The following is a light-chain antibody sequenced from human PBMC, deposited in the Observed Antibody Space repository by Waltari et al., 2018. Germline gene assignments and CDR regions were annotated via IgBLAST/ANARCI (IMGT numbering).Light chain of an antibody. V-gene: IGKV3-15*01. CDR1: QSVSSN. CDR3: QQYNNWPRA. J-gene: IGKJ1*01. CDR2: DAS. Sequence: EIVMTQSPATLSVSPGARANLSCRARQSVSSNLAGYQQKPGQAPRLLIYDASTRATGIPARFSGSGSGTEFTLTISSLQSEDFAVYYCQQYNNWPRAFGQGTKVEIK.